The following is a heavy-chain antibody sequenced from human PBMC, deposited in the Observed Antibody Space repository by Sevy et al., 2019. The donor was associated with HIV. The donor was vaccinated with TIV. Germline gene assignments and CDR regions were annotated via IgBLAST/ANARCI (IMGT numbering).Heavy chain of an antibody. CDR2: INQDGSEK. CDR1: GFTFSVYW. Sequence: GGCLRLSCAASGFTFSVYWMSWVRQAPGKGLEWVANINQDGSEKYYVDSVKGRFTISRDNAKNSLYLQMSSLRTEDTAVYYCGRPYNSGWTQNHWCQGTLVTVSS. V-gene: IGHV3-7*01. J-gene: IGHJ5*02. CDR3: GRPYNSGWTQNH. D-gene: IGHD6-19*01.